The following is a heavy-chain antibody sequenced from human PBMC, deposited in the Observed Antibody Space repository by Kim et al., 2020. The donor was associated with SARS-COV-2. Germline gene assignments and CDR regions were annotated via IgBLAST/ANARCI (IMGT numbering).Heavy chain of an antibody. D-gene: IGHD3-16*01. Sequence: SLKSRVIISVDTSKRQFSLKLASVTAANTAVYYCARHESYNSGNYAYGMDVWGQGTTVTVSS. CDR3: ARHESYNSGNYAYGMDV. J-gene: IGHJ6*02. V-gene: IGHV4-31*02.